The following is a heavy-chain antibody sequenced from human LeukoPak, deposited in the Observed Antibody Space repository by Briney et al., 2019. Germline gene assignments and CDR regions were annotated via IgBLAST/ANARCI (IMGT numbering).Heavy chain of an antibody. V-gene: IGHV3-30-3*01. D-gene: IGHD2-2*01. CDR1: GFTFSSYA. CDR3: ATYSSSNGRESQY. Sequence: QSGGSLRLSCAASGFTFSSYAMHWVRQAPGKGLEWVAVISYDGSNKYYADSVKGRFTISRDNSKNTLYLQMNSLRAEDTAVYYCATYSSSNGRESQYWGQGTLVTVSS. CDR2: ISYDGSNK. J-gene: IGHJ1*01.